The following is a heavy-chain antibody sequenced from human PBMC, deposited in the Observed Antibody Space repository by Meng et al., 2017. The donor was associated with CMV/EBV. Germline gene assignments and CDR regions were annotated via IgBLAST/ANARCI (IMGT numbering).Heavy chain of an antibody. Sequence: SVKVSCKASGGTFSSYAISWVRQAPGQGLEWMGGIIPIFGTANYAQKFQGRVTITTDESTSTAYMELSSPRSEDTAVYYCARALNYYDSRRLGYWFDPWGQGTLVTVSS. CDR2: IIPIFGTA. J-gene: IGHJ5*02. CDR1: GGTFSSYA. CDR3: ARALNYYDSRRLGYWFDP. V-gene: IGHV1-69*05. D-gene: IGHD3-22*01.